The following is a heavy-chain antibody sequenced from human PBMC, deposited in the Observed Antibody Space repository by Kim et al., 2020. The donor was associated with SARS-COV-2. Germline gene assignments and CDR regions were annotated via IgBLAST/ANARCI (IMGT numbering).Heavy chain of an antibody. V-gene: IGHV3-7*01. CDR3: ASTGGYLRYYGVDV. CDR2: INQDGTGK. Sequence: GGSLRLSCAASGFTFGTYWMTWVRQAPGKGLEWVANINQDGTGKYYVDSVKGRFTISRDNAKNLLYLQMNSLRAEDTAVYYCASTGGYLRYYGVDVWGQGTTVAVSS. CDR1: GFTFGTYW. D-gene: IGHD1-26*01. J-gene: IGHJ6*02.